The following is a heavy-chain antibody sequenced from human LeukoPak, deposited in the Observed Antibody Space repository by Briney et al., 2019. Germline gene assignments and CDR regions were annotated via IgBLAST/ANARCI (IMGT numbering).Heavy chain of an antibody. CDR2: IYTSGST. J-gene: IGHJ4*02. CDR1: GGSISSYY. D-gene: IGHD6-13*01. V-gene: IGHV4-4*07. CDR3: AREDSSSWYVLTSNLPDY. Sequence: SETLSLTCTVSGGSISSYYWSWIRQPAGKGLEWIGRIYTSGSTNYNRSLKSLFTMSVDTSKNQFSLKLSSVTAADTAVYYCAREDSSSWYVLTSNLPDYWGQGTLVTVSS.